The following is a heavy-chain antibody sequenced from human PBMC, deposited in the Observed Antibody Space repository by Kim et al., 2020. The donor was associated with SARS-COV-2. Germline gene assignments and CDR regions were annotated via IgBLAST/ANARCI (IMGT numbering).Heavy chain of an antibody. Sequence: GGSLRLSCAASGFSLGDYYVNWIRQAPGKGLEWISYISPSSTYTNYADSVKGRFTISRDNAKNSLFLQMNSLSPEDTAVYYCAREQDVWSNSDWLRGAPMDVWGQGTTVTV. CDR3: AREQDVWSNSDWLRGAPMDV. D-gene: IGHD6-19*01. J-gene: IGHJ6*02. CDR1: GFSLGDYY. CDR2: ISPSSTYT. V-gene: IGHV3-11*05.